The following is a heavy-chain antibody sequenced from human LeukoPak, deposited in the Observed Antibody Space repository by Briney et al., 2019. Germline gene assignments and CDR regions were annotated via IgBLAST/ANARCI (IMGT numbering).Heavy chain of an antibody. CDR3: ARGRGGASGGRFDY. V-gene: IGHV1-8*01. Sequence: ASVKVSCKASGYTFTNYDINWVRQATGQGLEWMRWMSPSSGDTGFAQKFQGRVTMTRNTSISSAYMELSSLRSEDTAVYYCARGRGGASGGRFDYWGQGTLVTVSS. CDR2: MSPSSGDT. J-gene: IGHJ4*02. D-gene: IGHD3-10*01. CDR1: GYTFTNYD.